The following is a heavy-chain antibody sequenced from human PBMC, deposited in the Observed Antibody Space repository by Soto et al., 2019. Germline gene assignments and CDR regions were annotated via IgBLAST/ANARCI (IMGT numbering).Heavy chain of an antibody. CDR1: GFTFSSYA. Sequence: LRLSCAASGFTFSSYAMSWVRQAPGKGLEWVSAISGSGGSTYYADSVKGRFTISRDNSKNTLYLQMNSLRAEDTAVYYCAKDQGFWSGYYRPWTYFDYWGQGTLVTVSS. V-gene: IGHV3-23*01. D-gene: IGHD3-3*01. J-gene: IGHJ4*02. CDR3: AKDQGFWSGYYRPWTYFDY. CDR2: ISGSGGST.